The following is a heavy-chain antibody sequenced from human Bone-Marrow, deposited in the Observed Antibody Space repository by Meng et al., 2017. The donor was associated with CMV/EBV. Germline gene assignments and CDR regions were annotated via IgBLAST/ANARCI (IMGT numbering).Heavy chain of an antibody. CDR2: ISYDGSNK. CDR3: ARAKGIYYFDY. Sequence: SCDASGFTFSSYAMHWVRQAPGKGLEWVAVISYDGSNKYYADSVKGRFTISRDNSKNTLYLQMNSLRAEDTAVYYCARAKGIYYFDYWGQGTLVTVSS. V-gene: IGHV3-30-3*01. J-gene: IGHJ4*02. CDR1: GFTFSSYA.